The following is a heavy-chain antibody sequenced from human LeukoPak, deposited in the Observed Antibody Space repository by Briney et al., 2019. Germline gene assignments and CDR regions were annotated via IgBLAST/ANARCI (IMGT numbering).Heavy chain of an antibody. CDR2: IIPIFGTA. CDR1: GGTFSSYA. J-gene: IGHJ6*03. D-gene: IGHD3-22*01. CDR3: ARVDYDTSYYYYYMDV. Sequence: SVKVSCKASGGTFSSYAISWVRQAPGQGLEWMGGIIPIFGTANYAQKFQGRVTITADESTSTAYMELSSLRSEDTAVYYCARVDYDTSYYYYYMDVWGKGTTVTISS. V-gene: IGHV1-69*13.